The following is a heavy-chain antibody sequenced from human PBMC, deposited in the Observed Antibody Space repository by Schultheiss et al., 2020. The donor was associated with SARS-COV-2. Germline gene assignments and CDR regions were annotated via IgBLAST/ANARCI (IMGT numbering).Heavy chain of an antibody. V-gene: IGHV1-2*02. Sequence: ASVKVSCKASGYTFTGYYMHWVRQAPGQGLEWMGWINPNSGGTNYAQKFQGRVTITADESTSTAYMELSSLRSEDTAVYYCASGSYGSGSYYTPSVFRYYYYGMDVWGQGTTVTVSS. D-gene: IGHD3-10*01. J-gene: IGHJ6*02. CDR1: GYTFTGYY. CDR2: INPNSGGT. CDR3: ASGSYGSGSYYTPSVFRYYYYGMDV.